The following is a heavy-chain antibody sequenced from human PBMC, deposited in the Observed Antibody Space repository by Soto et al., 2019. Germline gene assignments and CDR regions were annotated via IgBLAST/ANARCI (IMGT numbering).Heavy chain of an antibody. J-gene: IGHJ6*02. CDR3: ARSSGSYSYYGMDV. CDR1: GYTLTGYY. D-gene: IGHD1-26*01. CDR2: INPKSGDT. Sequence: QVQLEQSGAEVKKPGASVKFSCEASGYTLTGYYIHWVRQAPGQGLGWMGWINPKSGDTNYAQKLHGRVTMTRDTSIRTADMEVSRLRSDDTAVYYCARSSGSYSYYGMDVWCQGTTVTVSS. V-gene: IGHV1-2*02.